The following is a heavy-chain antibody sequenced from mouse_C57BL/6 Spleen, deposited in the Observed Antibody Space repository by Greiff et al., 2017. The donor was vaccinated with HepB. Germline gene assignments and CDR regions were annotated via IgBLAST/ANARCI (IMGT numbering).Heavy chain of an antibody. J-gene: IGHJ4*01. D-gene: IGHD2-4*01. CDR2: ISYDGSN. V-gene: IGHV3-6*01. CDR3: ARVFYYDYDEGYAMDY. Sequence: EVKLQESGPGLVKPSQSLSLTCSVTGYSITSGYYWNWIRQFPGNKLEWMGYISYDGSNNYNPSLKNRISITRDTSKNQFFLKLNSVTTEDTATYYCARVFYYDYDEGYAMDYWGQGTSVTVSS. CDR1: GYSITSGYY.